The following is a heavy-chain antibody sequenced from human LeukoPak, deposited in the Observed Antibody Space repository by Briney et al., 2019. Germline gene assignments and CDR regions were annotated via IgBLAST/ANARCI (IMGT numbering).Heavy chain of an antibody. V-gene: IGHV6-1*01. CDR2: TYYRSKWFS. CDR1: GDSVSSNSAT. D-gene: IGHD1-26*01. Sequence: SQTLSLTCAIFGDSVSSNSATWNWIRQSPSRGLEWLGRTYYRSKWFSDYAVSVKSRTTFNPDTSKNQLSLQLDSVTPEDTAVYYCARGSGSYYAFDIWGQGTMVTVSS. CDR3: ARGSGSYYAFDI. J-gene: IGHJ3*02.